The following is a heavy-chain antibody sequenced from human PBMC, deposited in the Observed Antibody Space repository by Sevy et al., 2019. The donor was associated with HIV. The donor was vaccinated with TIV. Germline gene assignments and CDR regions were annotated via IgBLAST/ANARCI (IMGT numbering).Heavy chain of an antibody. V-gene: IGHV3-23*01. Sequence: GASLRLSCAASGFSLSNYAMSWVRQAPGKGLEWVATKTGGAGVTYYADSVKGRFTISRDNSKNTLFLQMNSLRAEDTALYYCAKGRIRSIGTLGPFDSWGQGTLVTVSS. D-gene: IGHD6-6*01. CDR1: GFSLSNYA. J-gene: IGHJ4*02. CDR2: KTGGAGVT. CDR3: AKGRIRSIGTLGPFDS.